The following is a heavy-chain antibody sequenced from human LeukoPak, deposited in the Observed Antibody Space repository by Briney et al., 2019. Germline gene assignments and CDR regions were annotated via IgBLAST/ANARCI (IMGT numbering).Heavy chain of an antibody. V-gene: IGHV4-61*02. CDR2: IYTSGST. D-gene: IGHD2-15*01. J-gene: IGHJ3*02. CDR3: ASCTSGGSCYRDAFDI. CDR1: GGSISSDSYY. Sequence: SQTLSLTCTVSGGSISSDSYYWSWIRQPAGKGLEWIGRIYTSGSTNYNPSLKSRVTISVDTSKNQFSLKLSSVTAAGTAVYYCASCTSGGSCYRDAFDIWGQGTMVTVSS.